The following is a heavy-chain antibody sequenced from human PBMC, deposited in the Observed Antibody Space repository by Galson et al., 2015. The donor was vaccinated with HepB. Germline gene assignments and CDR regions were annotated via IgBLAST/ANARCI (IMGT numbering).Heavy chain of an antibody. V-gene: IGHV3-30*04. CDR2: MSYDGKKG. D-gene: IGHD2/OR15-2a*01. CDR1: GFTFTTFP. J-gene: IGHJ4*02. Sequence: SLRLSCAASGFTFTTFPIHWVRQAPGKGLGWLAFMSYDGKKGFYADSVKGRFTVSRDNSKNTLYLQMTRLGPEDTAVYYCARSGSGINSPFDYWDQGTLVTVSS. CDR3: ARSGSGINSPFDY.